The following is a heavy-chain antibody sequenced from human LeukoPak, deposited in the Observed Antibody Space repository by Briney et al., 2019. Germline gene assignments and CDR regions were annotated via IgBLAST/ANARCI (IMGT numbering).Heavy chain of an antibody. CDR1: GFTFNSYA. CDR3: AKDATVSSYWYFDL. Sequence: PGGSLRISCAASGFTFNSYAMSWDRQAPGKGLEWVSAIGGSGSSTYYADSVKGRFTISRDNSKNTLYLQMNSLRAEDTALYYCAKDATVSSYWYFDLWGRGTLVTVSS. D-gene: IGHD4-17*01. J-gene: IGHJ2*01. CDR2: IGGSGSST. V-gene: IGHV3-23*01.